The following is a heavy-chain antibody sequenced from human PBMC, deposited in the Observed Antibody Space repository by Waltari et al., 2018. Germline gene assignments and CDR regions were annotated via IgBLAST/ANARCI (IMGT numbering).Heavy chain of an antibody. J-gene: IGHJ5*02. CDR3: ARHWKRNGYRFDP. Sequence: QPQLQESGPGLVKPSETLSLTCSVSGDSIRSTRHYWGWIRQSPGKGLEWIGSIYYSGSIYYNPTLQSRVTISGDTSKNQFSLNLSSVTAADTAICYCARHWKRNGYRFDPWGQGTRVNVSS. CDR2: IYYSGSI. CDR1: GDSIRSTRHY. V-gene: IGHV4-39*01. D-gene: IGHD5-12*01.